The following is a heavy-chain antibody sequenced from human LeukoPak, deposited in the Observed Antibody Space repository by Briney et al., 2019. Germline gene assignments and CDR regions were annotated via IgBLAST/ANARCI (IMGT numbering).Heavy chain of an antibody. Sequence: SETLSLTCTVSGGSISSYYWSWIRQPPGKGLEWIGYIYYSGSTNYNPSLKSRVTISVDTSKNQFSLKLSSVTAEDTALYYCAKDIVGGGYYYYGMDVWGQGTTVTVSS. CDR3: AKDIVGGGYYYYGMDV. CDR1: GGSISSYY. CDR2: IYYSGST. V-gene: IGHV4-59*01. D-gene: IGHD1-26*01. J-gene: IGHJ6*02.